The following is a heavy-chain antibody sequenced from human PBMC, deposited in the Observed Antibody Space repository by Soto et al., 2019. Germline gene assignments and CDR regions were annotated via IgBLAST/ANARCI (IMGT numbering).Heavy chain of an antibody. CDR1: GFIVSRNY. J-gene: IGHJ4*02. V-gene: IGHV3-53*01. CDR3: AKSLSVGATTPFDY. Sequence: PGGSLRLSCAASGFIVSRNYMSWVRQAPGKGLEWVSIIYTDSSTHYADSVKGRFTISRDNFKNTLYLQMNSLRVEDTSVYYCAKSLSVGATTPFDYWGQGTLVTVSS. CDR2: IYTDSST. D-gene: IGHD1-26*01.